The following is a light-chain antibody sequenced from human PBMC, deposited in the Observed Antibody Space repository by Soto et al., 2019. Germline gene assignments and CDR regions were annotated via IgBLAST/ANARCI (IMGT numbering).Light chain of an antibody. J-gene: IGKJ1*01. V-gene: IGKV3-20*01. CDR3: QHYGSTPWT. CDR2: GAS. Sequence: EVVLTQSPGTLSLSAGERATLSCRASQSVSSSYLAWYQQKPGQAPRLLIYGASSRATDIPDRITGSGSGTTFTLTISTLEPEDFAVYYCQHYGSTPWTFGQGTKVDIK. CDR1: QSVSSSY.